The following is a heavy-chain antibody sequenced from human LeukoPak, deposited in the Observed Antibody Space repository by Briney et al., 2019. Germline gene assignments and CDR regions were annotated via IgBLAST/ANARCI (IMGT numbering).Heavy chain of an antibody. CDR3: ARQGAGGRAFDI. J-gene: IGHJ3*02. Sequence: PSETLSLTCIVSGGSVSSDTYYWSWIRQPPGKGLEWIGSIYYSGNTYYNPSLQSRVTISVDTSKNQFSLKLSSVTAADTAVYNCARQGAGGRAFDIWGQGTMVTVSS. V-gene: IGHV4-39*01. CDR1: GGSVSSDTYY. CDR2: IYYSGNT. D-gene: IGHD1-26*01.